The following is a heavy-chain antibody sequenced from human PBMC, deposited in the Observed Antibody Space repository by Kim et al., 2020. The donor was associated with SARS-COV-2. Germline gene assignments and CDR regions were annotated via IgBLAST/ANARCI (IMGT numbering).Heavy chain of an antibody. CDR1: GYSFTSYW. V-gene: IGHV5-51*01. CDR2: IYPGDSDT. CDR3: ATQGIAAAGILPSFDY. D-gene: IGHD6-13*01. Sequence: GESLKISCKGSGYSFTSYWIGWVRQMPGKGLEWMGIIYPGDSDTRYSPSFQGQVTISAVKSISTAYLQWSSLKASDTAMYYCATQGIAAAGILPSFDYWGQGTLVTVSS. J-gene: IGHJ4*02.